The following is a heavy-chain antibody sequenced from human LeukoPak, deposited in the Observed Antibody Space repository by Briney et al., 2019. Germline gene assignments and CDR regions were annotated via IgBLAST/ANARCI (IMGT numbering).Heavy chain of an antibody. CDR1: GGSLSSGGYS. CDR3: AREIGGSGSFDY. CDR2: IYHSGST. Sequence: SETLSLTFAVSGGSLSSGGYSWSWVRQPPGEGLGWIGYIYHSGSTYYNPSLKSRVTISVDRSKNQFSLKLSSVTAADTAVYYCAREIGGSGSFDYWGQGTLVTVSS. J-gene: IGHJ4*02. V-gene: IGHV4-30-2*01. D-gene: IGHD3-10*01.